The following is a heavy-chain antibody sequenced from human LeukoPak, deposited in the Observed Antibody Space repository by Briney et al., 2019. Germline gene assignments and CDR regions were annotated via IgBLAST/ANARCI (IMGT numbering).Heavy chain of an antibody. V-gene: IGHV3-9*01. J-gene: IGHJ4*02. CDR3: AKDMGQGYFDY. CDR1: GFTFDDYA. Sequence: GGSLRLSCAASGFTFDDYAMHWVRQAPGKGLEWVSGISWNSGSIGYADSVKGRFTISRDNAKNSLYLQMNSLRAEDTALYYCAKDMGQGYFDYWGQGTLVTVSS. CDR2: ISWNSGSI.